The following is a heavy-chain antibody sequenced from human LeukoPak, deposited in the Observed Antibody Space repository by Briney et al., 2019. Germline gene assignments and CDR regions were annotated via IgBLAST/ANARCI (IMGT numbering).Heavy chain of an antibody. Sequence: GRSLRLSCAASGFTFSSYGMHWVRQAPGRGLEWVAVIWYDGSNKYYADSVKGRFTISRDNSKNTLYLQMNSLRAEDTAVYYCARDDYGTTDYWGQGTLVTVSS. CDR1: GFTFSSYG. J-gene: IGHJ4*02. V-gene: IGHV3-33*01. CDR2: IWYDGSNK. CDR3: ARDDYGTTDY. D-gene: IGHD4-17*01.